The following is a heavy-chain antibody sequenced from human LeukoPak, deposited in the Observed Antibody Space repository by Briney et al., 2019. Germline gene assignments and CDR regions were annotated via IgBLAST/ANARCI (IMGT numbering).Heavy chain of an antibody. J-gene: IGHJ4*02. CDR3: ARVYGAKNDFWNGHFLINALESVDY. CDR1: GFTFSSYS. CDR2: ISSISYYI. D-gene: IGHD3-3*01. Sequence: GGSLRLSCAASGFTFSSYSMNWVRQAPGKGLEWVSSISSISYYIYCADSVKGRFTISRDNAKNSLYLQMNSLRAEDTAVYYCARVYGAKNDFWNGHFLINALESVDYWGQGTLVTVSS. V-gene: IGHV3-21*01.